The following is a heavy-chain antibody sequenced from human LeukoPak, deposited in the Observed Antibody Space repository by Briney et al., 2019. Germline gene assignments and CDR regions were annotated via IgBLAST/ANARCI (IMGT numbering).Heavy chain of an antibody. CDR2: IWYDGSNK. Sequence: GRSLRLSCAASGFTFSSYGMHWVRQAPGKGLEWVAVIWYDGSNKYYADSVKGRFTISRDNSKNTLYLQMNSLRAEDTAVYYCARDPPAAAGPYYYYGMDVWGQGTTVTVS. V-gene: IGHV3-33*01. CDR1: GFTFSSYG. J-gene: IGHJ6*02. CDR3: ARDPPAAAGPYYYYGMDV. D-gene: IGHD6-13*01.